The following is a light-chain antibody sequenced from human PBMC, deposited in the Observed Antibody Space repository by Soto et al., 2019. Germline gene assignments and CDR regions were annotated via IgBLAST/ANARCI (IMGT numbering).Light chain of an antibody. CDR1: QSVSSN. J-gene: IGKJ5*01. CDR2: GAS. V-gene: IGKV3-20*01. Sequence: EIVMTQSPATLSVSPGERATLSCRASQSVSSNLAWYQQKPGQAPRLLIYGASIRATGIPDRFSGSGSGTDFTLTISRLEPEDFAVYYCQQYGNSPITFGQGTRLEIK. CDR3: QQYGNSPIT.